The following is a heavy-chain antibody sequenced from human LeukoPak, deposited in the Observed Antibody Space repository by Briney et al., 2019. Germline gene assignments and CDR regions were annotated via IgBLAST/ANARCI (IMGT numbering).Heavy chain of an antibody. D-gene: IGHD3-10*01. CDR2: IYPGDSDT. J-gene: IGHJ4*02. Sequence: GESLQISFKGSGYSFTSYWIGWVRQLPGKGLEWMGIIYPGDSDTRYSPSFQGQVTISADKSISTAYLQWSSLKASDTAMYYCARHPDYYGSGSYYPLFDYWGQGTLVTVSS. CDR1: GYSFTSYW. V-gene: IGHV5-51*01. CDR3: ARHPDYYGSGSYYPLFDY.